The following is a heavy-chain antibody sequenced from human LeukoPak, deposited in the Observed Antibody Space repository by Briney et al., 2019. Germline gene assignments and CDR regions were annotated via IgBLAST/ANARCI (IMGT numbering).Heavy chain of an antibody. D-gene: IGHD4-17*01. J-gene: IGHJ4*02. CDR1: GFTFTDYA. V-gene: IGHV3-23*01. CDR3: AKGYGAHFDY. CDR2: ISGSGGST. Sequence: PGGSLRPSCAASGFTFTDYAMSWVRQAPGKGLEWVSVISGSGGSTYYADSVKGRFTISRDNSKNTLYLQMNSLRAEDTAVYYCAKGYGAHFDYWGQGTLVTVSS.